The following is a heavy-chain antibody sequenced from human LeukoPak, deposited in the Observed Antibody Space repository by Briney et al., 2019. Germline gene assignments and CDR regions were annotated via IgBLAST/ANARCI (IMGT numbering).Heavy chain of an antibody. V-gene: IGHV3-33*01. CDR2: IWYDGSNK. CDR3: AGELLRYFDWPPNLPGY. D-gene: IGHD3-9*01. Sequence: PGGSLRLSCAASGFTFSSYGMHWVRQAPGKGLEWVAVIWYDGSNKYYADSVKGRFTISRDNSKNTLYLQMNSLRAEDTAVYYCAGELLRYFDWPPNLPGYWGQGTLVTVSS. CDR1: GFTFSSYG. J-gene: IGHJ4*02.